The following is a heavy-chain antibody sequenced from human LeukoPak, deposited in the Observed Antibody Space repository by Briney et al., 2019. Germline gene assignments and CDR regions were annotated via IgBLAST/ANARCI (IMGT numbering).Heavy chain of an antibody. D-gene: IGHD6-19*01. J-gene: IGHJ4*02. CDR1: GGSISSSSYY. CDR2: IYYSGST. V-gene: IGHV4-39*07. Sequence: PSETLSLTCTVSGGSISSSSYYWGWIRQPPGKGLEWIGSIYYSGSTYYNPSLKSRVTISVDTSKNQFSLKLSSVTAADTAVYCCARDRIAVAGYFDYWGQGTLVTVSS. CDR3: ARDRIAVAGYFDY.